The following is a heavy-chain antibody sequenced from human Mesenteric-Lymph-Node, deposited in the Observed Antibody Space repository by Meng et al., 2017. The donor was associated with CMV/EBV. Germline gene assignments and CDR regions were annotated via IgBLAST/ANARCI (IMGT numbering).Heavy chain of an antibody. V-gene: IGHV2-5*02. CDR2: IYWDDDK. CDR1: FSLSTSGVG. CDR3: ARTYYYGSGNSNFDY. Sequence: FSLSTSGVGVGCIRQPPGRALEWLALIYWDDDKRYTPSLNSRLTITKDTSNNQVVLTMTNMDPVDTATYYCARTYYYGSGNSNFDYWGQGTLVTVSS. J-gene: IGHJ4*02. D-gene: IGHD3-10*01.